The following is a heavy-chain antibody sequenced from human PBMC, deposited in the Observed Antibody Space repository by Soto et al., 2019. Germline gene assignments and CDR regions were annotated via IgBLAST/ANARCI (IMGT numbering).Heavy chain of an antibody. CDR1: GGSFSGYY. J-gene: IGHJ5*02. D-gene: IGHD6-13*01. Sequence: QVQLQQWGAGLLKPSETLSLTCAVYGGSFSGYYWSWIRQPPGKGLEWIGEVNHSGNTNYNPSLKSRVTISVVTAQNQFPLKLRSVTAADTAVYYCARGGWGGSWPNKSNWFDPWGQGTLVTVAS. V-gene: IGHV4-34*01. CDR2: VNHSGNT. CDR3: ARGGWGGSWPNKSNWFDP.